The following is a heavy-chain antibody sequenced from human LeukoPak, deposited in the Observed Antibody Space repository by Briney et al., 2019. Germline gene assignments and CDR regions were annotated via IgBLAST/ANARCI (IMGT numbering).Heavy chain of an antibody. J-gene: IGHJ4*02. Sequence: GGSLRLSCAASGFTFSSYSMNWVRQAPGKGLEWVSYISSGSSTIYYADSVKGRFTISRDNAKNSLYLQMNSLRAEDTAVYYCARRAPSHDFDDWGQGTLVTVSS. V-gene: IGHV3-48*01. CDR3: ARRAPSHDFDD. CDR2: ISSGSSTI. CDR1: GFTFSSYS.